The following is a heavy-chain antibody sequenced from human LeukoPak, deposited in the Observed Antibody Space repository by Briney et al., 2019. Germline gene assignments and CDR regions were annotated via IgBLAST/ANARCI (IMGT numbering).Heavy chain of an antibody. Sequence: KPSETLSLTCTVSGGSISSYYWSWIRQPPGKELEWIGYIYYSGSTNYNPSLKSRVTISVDTSKNQFSLKLSSVTAADTAVYYCARGAITMVRGVSSFFDYWGQGTLVTVSS. CDR3: ARGAITMVRGVSSFFDY. CDR2: IYYSGST. D-gene: IGHD3-10*01. CDR1: GGSISSYY. J-gene: IGHJ4*02. V-gene: IGHV4-59*08.